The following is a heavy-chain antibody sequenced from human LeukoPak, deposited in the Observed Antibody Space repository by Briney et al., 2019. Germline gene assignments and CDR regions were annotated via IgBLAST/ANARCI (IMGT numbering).Heavy chain of an antibody. CDR2: IGSAGDT. V-gene: IGHV3-13*01. J-gene: IGHJ3*02. Sequence: GGSLRLSCAASGFTFSSYDMHWVRQATGKGLEWVSAIGSAGDTYYPGSVKGRLTISRENAKSSLYLQMNSLRAGDTAVYYCARGALVATSDGAFDIWGQGTMVTVSS. D-gene: IGHD5-12*01. CDR1: GFTFSSYD. CDR3: ARGALVATSDGAFDI.